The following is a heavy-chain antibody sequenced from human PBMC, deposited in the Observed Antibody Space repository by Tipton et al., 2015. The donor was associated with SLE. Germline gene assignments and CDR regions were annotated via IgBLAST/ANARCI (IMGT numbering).Heavy chain of an antibody. D-gene: IGHD6-13*01. Sequence: TLSLTCSVSGASISSFYWSWIRQAPGKGLEWIGYVYSSGSTNYNPSLKSRITMSVDTSKSQISLKLSSVTAADTAVYYCARGAAGTLFDYFDYWGQGTRVTVSS. J-gene: IGHJ4*02. V-gene: IGHV4-4*08. CDR3: ARGAAGTLFDYFDY. CDR1: GASISSFY. CDR2: VYSSGST.